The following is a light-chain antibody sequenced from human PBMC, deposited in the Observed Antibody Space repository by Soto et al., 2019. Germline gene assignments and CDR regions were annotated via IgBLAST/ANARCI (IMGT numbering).Light chain of an antibody. Sequence: EIFMTQFPATLSVARGEIATLSCRASQSVSSNLAWYQQKPGQAPRLLIYDASTRATGLPARFSGSGSGTEFTLTVSSLEPEDVAVYYCQQRGNRPPWTFGQGTKVDIK. CDR1: QSVSSN. CDR3: QQRGNRPPWT. J-gene: IGKJ1*01. V-gene: IGKV3-15*01. CDR2: DAS.